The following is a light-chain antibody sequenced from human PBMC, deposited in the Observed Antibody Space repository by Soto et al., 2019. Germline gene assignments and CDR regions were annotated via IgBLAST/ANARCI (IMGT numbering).Light chain of an antibody. Sequence: EIVLTQSPGTLSLSPGERATVSCRASQSVASNYLAWYQHKPGQAPRLLIYAASSRVTGIPDRFSGSGSGTDFTLTISGLEPEDFAVYYCQQYGSCPLVFVGGTKVDIK. V-gene: IGKV3-20*01. CDR2: AAS. CDR3: QQYGSCPLV. J-gene: IGKJ4*01. CDR1: QSVASNY.